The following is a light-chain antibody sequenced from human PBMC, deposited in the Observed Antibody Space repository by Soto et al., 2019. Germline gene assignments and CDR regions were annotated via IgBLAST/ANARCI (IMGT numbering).Light chain of an antibody. V-gene: IGKV1-5*01. CDR3: QQYNSYSGT. CDR1: QSISSW. Sequence: DIQMTQSPSTLSASVGDRVTITCRASQSISSWLAWYQQKRGKAPKLLIYDASSLESGVPLRFSGSGSGTEFTLNISSLQPDDFANYYCQQYNSYSGTFGQGTKVEIK. J-gene: IGKJ1*01. CDR2: DAS.